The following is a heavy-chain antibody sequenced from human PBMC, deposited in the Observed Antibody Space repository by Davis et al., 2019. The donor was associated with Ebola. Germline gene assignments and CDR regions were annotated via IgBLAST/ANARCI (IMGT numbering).Heavy chain of an antibody. V-gene: IGHV3-53*04. J-gene: IGHJ5*02. D-gene: IGHD2-8*01. CDR2: IYSGGTT. Sequence: GESLKISCAASGFTVSSNYMSWVRQAPGKGLEWVSVIYSGGTTYYADSVKGRFTISRHNSKNTLYLQMNSLRVEDTAVYYCARGRLGSMLWFMSAFDPWGQGTLVTVSS. CDR3: ARGRLGSMLWFMSAFDP. CDR1: GFTVSSNY.